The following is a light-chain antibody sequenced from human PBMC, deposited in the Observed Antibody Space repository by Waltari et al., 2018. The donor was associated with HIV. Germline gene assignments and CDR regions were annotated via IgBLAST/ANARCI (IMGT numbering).Light chain of an antibody. CDR2: DVS. Sequence: QSALTQPRSVSGSPGQSVTISCTGTSSDVGGYNYVSWYQQHPGKAPKFMIYDVSKRPSGVPDRFSGSKSGNTASLTISGLQAVDEADYYCCSYAGSYTFYVFGTGTKVTVL. J-gene: IGLJ1*01. CDR1: SSDVGGYNY. CDR3: CSYAGSYTFYV. V-gene: IGLV2-11*01.